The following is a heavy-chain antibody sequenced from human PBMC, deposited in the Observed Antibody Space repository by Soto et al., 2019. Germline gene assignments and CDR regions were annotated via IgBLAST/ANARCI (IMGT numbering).Heavy chain of an antibody. V-gene: IGHV1-69*13. Sequence: ASVKVSCKASGGTFSSYAISWVRQAPGQGLEWMGGIIPIFGTANYAQKFQGRVTITADESTSTAYMELSSLRSEDTAVYYCARSARGPLVWDDFDYWGQGTLVTVSS. D-gene: IGHD3-16*01. J-gene: IGHJ4*02. CDR1: GGTFSSYA. CDR2: IIPIFGTA. CDR3: ARSARGPLVWDDFDY.